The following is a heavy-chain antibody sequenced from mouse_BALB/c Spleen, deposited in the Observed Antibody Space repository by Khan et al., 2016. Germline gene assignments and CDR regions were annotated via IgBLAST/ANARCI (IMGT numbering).Heavy chain of an antibody. Sequence: EVKLLESGGGLVQPGGSLKISCAASGFDFSRYWMSWVRQAPGKGLEWIGEINPDSSTIKYTPSLQDKFIISRDNAKNTLYLQMSKLRSEDTAFYYCARLYYDGLGAYWGQGTLVTVSA. CDR1: GFDFSRYW. D-gene: IGHD1-2*01. J-gene: IGHJ3*01. CDR3: ARLYYDGLGAY. CDR2: INPDSSTI. V-gene: IGHV4-1*02.